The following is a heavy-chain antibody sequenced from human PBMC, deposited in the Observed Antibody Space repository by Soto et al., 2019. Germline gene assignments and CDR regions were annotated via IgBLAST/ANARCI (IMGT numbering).Heavy chain of an antibody. J-gene: IGHJ4*02. V-gene: IGHV3-30*18. CDR2: ISYDGSNK. CDR3: AKGAPPVLRSHILTGYYLDY. Sequence: GGSLRLSCAASGFTFSSYGMHWVRQAPGKGLEWVAVISYDGSNKYYADSVKGRFTISRDNSKNTLYLQMNSLRAEDTAVYYCAKGAPPVLRSHILTGYYLDYWGQGTLVTVSS. D-gene: IGHD3-9*01. CDR1: GFTFSSYG.